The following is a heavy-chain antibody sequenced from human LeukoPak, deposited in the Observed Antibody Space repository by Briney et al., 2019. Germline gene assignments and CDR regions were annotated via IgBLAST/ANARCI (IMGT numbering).Heavy chain of an antibody. Sequence: GASVKVSCKASGYTFTSYYMHWVRQAPGQGLEWMGIIHPSGGSTTYAQKFQGRVTMARDTSTSTVYMELSSLRSEDTAVYYCARGRDDYNYFDYWGQGTLVTVSS. V-gene: IGHV1-46*01. CDR1: GYTFTSYY. J-gene: IGHJ4*02. CDR2: IHPSGGST. D-gene: IGHD5-24*01. CDR3: ARGRDDYNYFDY.